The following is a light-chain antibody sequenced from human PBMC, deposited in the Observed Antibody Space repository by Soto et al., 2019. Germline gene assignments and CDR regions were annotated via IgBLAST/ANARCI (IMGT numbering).Light chain of an antibody. J-gene: IGKJ2*01. V-gene: IGKV3-15*01. CDR1: QRISSN. CDR2: GAS. Sequence: EIVMTQSPATLSVSPRERATLSCTASQRISSNLAWYQQKPGQAPRLLVYGASTRATGIPERFSGSGSGTEFTLTISSLQSQDFAVYYCQQYNNWPPAYTFCQGTKVDIK. CDR3: QQYNNWPPAYT.